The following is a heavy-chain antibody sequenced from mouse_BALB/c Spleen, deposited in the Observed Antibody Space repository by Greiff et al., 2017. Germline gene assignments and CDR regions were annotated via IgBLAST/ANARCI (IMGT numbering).Heavy chain of an antibody. D-gene: IGHD1-2*01. CDR1: GFTFSSYA. CDR3: AREGHYYGYYYAMDY. CDR2: ISSGGST. Sequence: EVHLVESGGGLVKPGGSLKLSCAASGFTFSSYAMSWVRQTPEKRLEWVASISSGGSTYYPDSVKGRFTISRDNARNILYLQMSSLRSEDTAMYYCAREGHYYGYYYAMDYWGQGTSVTVSS. J-gene: IGHJ4*01. V-gene: IGHV5-6-5*01.